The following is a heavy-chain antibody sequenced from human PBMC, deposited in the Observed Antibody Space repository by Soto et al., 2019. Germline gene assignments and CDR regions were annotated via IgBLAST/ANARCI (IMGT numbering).Heavy chain of an antibody. CDR1: GGSISSYY. D-gene: IGHD3-22*01. Sequence: PSETLSLTCTVSGGSISSYYWSWIRQPAGKGLEWIGRIYTSGSTNYNPSLKSRVTMSVDTSKNQFSLKLSSVTAADTAVYYCARDSGHTYYYDSSGYSEAFDIWGQGKMVTASS. CDR2: IYTSGST. CDR3: ARDSGHTYYYDSSGYSEAFDI. V-gene: IGHV4-4*07. J-gene: IGHJ3*02.